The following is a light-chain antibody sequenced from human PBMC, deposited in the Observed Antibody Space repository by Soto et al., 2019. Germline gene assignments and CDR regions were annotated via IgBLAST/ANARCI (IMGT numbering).Light chain of an antibody. CDR1: SSDVGGYNY. J-gene: IGLJ1*01. CDR3: SSYTRSSTYV. V-gene: IGLV2-14*01. Sequence: QSALTQPASVSGSPGQSITISCTGTSSDVGGYNYVSWYQQHPGKAPKLMIYEVSNRPSGVSNRFSGSKSGNTASLTISGLQAGDEADHYCSSYTRSSTYVFGTGTKVTVL. CDR2: EVS.